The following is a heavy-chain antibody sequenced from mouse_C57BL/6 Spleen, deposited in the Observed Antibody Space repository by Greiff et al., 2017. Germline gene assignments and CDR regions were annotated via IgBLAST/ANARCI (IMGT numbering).Heavy chain of an antibody. D-gene: IGHD3-2*02. J-gene: IGHJ2*01. CDR2: IDPSASYT. CDR1: GYTFTSYW. V-gene: IGHV1-69*01. Sequence: QVQLQQPGAELVLPGASVKLSCKASGYTFTSYWMNWVKQRPGQGLEWIGEIDPSASYTTYNQKFTGKATLTVDKSSSTADMQLSSLTSYDSAVDDFARGESTAQATDYWGQGTTLTVSS. CDR3: ARGESTAQATDY.